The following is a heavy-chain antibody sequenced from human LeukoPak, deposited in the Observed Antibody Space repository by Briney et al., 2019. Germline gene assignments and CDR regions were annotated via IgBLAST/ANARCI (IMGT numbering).Heavy chain of an antibody. Sequence: PGGSLRLSCAASGSAFRTYIMHWVRQAPGKGQEWVAVISNDGSIKFYADSVKGRFTISRDNSKNTLHVQMNSLRAEDTAIYYCAREGAGAFDYWGQGTLVAVSS. CDR2: ISNDGSIK. CDR3: AREGAGAFDY. CDR1: GSAFRTYI. D-gene: IGHD1-26*01. V-gene: IGHV3-30-3*01. J-gene: IGHJ4*02.